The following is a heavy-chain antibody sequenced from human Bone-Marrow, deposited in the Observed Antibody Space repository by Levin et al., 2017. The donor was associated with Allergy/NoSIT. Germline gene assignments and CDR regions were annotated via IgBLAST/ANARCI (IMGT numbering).Heavy chain of an antibody. CDR2: ISYDGSNK. CDR3: AKDPGRGYCSSTSCYREYYFDY. CDR1: GFTFSSYG. Sequence: GESLKISCAASGFTFSSYGMHWVRQAPGKGLEWVAVISYDGSNKYYADSVKGRFTISRDNSKNTLYLQMNSLRAEDTAVYYCAKDPGRGYCSSTSCYREYYFDYWGQGTLVTVSS. V-gene: IGHV3-30*18. D-gene: IGHD2-2*02. J-gene: IGHJ4*02.